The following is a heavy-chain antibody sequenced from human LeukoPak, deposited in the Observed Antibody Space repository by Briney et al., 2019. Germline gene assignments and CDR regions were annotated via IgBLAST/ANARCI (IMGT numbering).Heavy chain of an antibody. D-gene: IGHD6-13*01. Sequence: PGGSLRLSCAASGFTFSSYGMHWVRQAPGKGLEWVAFIRYDGSNKYYADSVKGRFTISRDNAKNSLYLQMNSLRAEDTAVYYCAKGIAAAGFWDYWGQGTLVTVSS. CDR1: GFTFSSYG. CDR3: AKGIAAAGFWDY. CDR2: IRYDGSNK. V-gene: IGHV3-30*02. J-gene: IGHJ4*02.